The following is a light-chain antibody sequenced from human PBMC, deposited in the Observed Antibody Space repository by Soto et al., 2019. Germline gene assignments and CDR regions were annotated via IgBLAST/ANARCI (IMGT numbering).Light chain of an antibody. CDR2: DVS. Sequence: QSVLTQPASVSGSPGQSITISCTGTNSDVGGYNFVSWYQQHPGKAPKLMIYDVSNRPSGVSNRFSGSKSGNTASLNISGLQAEDEADYYCRSYTSSSIPSVFGIGTKLTVL. CDR3: RSYTSSSIPSV. CDR1: NSDVGGYNF. V-gene: IGLV2-14*01. J-gene: IGLJ1*01.